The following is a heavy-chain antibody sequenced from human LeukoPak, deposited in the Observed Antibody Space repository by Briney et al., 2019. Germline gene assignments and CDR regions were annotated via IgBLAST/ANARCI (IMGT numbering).Heavy chain of an antibody. Sequence: GGPLRLSCAASGYTFSSSAMSWVRQAPGKGLEWVSSISGSGGSTHYADSVKGRFTISRDNSKNTLFLQMNSLRAEDTAVYYCAKDLSYWYFDLWGRGTLVTVSS. CDR1: GYTFSSSA. CDR2: ISGSGGST. CDR3: AKDLSYWYFDL. J-gene: IGHJ2*01. V-gene: IGHV3-23*01.